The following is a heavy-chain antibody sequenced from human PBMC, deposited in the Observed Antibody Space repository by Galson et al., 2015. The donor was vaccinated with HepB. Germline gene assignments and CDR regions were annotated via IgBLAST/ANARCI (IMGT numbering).Heavy chain of an antibody. J-gene: IGHJ4*02. D-gene: IGHD3-10*02. CDR1: GFTFSSSA. CDR2: ISTSGGVT. CDR3: AMFPNFDY. Sequence: SLRLSCAASGFTFSSSAMSWVRQAPGKGLEWVSAISTSGGVTYYADSVEGRFTISRDNSKNTLFLQMNSLRAEDTAVYYCAMFPNFDYWGQGTLVTVSS. V-gene: IGHV3-23*01.